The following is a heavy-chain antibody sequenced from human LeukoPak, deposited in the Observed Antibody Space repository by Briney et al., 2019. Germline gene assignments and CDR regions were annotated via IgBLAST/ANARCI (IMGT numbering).Heavy chain of an antibody. J-gene: IGHJ4*02. V-gene: IGHV3-74*01. CDR1: GFTFSSYW. CDR3: ARGEINIPDGY. CDR2: INSDGSST. Sequence: GGSLRLSCAASGFTFSSYWMHWVRQAPGKGLVWVSRINSDGSSTSYADSVKGRFTISRDNAKNTLYLQMNSLRAEDTAVYYCARGEINIPDGYWGKGTLVAASS. D-gene: IGHD1-14*01.